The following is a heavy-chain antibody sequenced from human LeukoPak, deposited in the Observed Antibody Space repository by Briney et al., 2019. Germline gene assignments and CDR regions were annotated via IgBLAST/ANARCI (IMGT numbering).Heavy chain of an antibody. D-gene: IGHD2-2*01. J-gene: IGHJ6*03. CDR3: AKSSGYCTSSSCYYFYLDV. Sequence: GGSLRLSCAASGFTFGRDGMHWVRQAPGKGLEWVTFIRWDGISKYYADSVKGRFTISRDNSKSTLYLQMSSLRAEDTAIYYCAKSSGYCTSSSCYYFYLDVWGKGTSVTVSS. V-gene: IGHV3-30*02. CDR2: IRWDGISK. CDR1: GFTFGRDG.